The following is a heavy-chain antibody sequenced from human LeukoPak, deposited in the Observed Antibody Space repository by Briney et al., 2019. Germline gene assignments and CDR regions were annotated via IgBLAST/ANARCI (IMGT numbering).Heavy chain of an antibody. J-gene: IGHJ4*02. V-gene: IGHV5-51*01. CDR1: GYAFTHSW. Sequence: KHGESLKISCKASGYAFTHSWSGWVRQMPGKGLEWVGVVVPVDSDTRYSPSCQGQGTISADKSTMTAYLQWSGLKPSDTAIYYCARPSIGTGDCYYFDYWGQGTLVPVSS. CDR3: ARPSIGTGDCYYFDY. CDR2: VVPVDSDT. D-gene: IGHD2-21*02.